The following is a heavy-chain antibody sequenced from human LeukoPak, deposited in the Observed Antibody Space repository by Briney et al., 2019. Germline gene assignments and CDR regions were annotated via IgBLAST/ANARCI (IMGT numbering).Heavy chain of an antibody. V-gene: IGHV3-48*01. Sequence: GGPPRLSCAASGFTFSSYGMNWVRQAPGKGLEWISYISSSGPTIYYADSVKGRFTISRDNAKRSLYLQMNGLRAEDRAVYYCARTTPWFGTYYFDYWGQGALVTVSS. CDR2: ISSSGPTI. CDR1: GFTFSSYG. D-gene: IGHD3-10*01. CDR3: ARTTPWFGTYYFDY. J-gene: IGHJ4*02.